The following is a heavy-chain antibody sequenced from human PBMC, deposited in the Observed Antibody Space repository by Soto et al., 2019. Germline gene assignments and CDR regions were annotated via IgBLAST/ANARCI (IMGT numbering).Heavy chain of an antibody. CDR3: ARAKCSCSCFVSIIFTTSYAAFDT. CDR2: ISYDGSNK. CDR1: GFTFSSYA. J-gene: IGHJ3*02. Sequence: GGSLRLSCAASGFTFSSYAMHWVRQAPGKGLEWVAVISYDGSNKYYADSVKGRFTISRDNSKNTLYLQMNSLRAEDTAVYYCARAKCSCSCFVSIIFTTSYAAFDTWGQGTMVTVSS. V-gene: IGHV3-30-3*01. D-gene: IGHD3-9*01.